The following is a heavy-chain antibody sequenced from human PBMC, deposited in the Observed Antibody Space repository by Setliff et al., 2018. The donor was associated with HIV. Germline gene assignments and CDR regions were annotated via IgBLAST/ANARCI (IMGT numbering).Heavy chain of an antibody. CDR2: IIPMFGTA. CDR1: GGTFSSYG. CDR3: ARTLGYCSGGSCYLDY. V-gene: IGHV1-69*13. J-gene: IGHJ4*02. D-gene: IGHD2-15*01. Sequence: SVKVSCKASGGTFSSYGINWVRQAPGQGLEWMGGIIPMFGTANYAQKFQGRVTITADESTSTVYMEPTRLRSEDTAVYYCARTLGYCSGGSCYLDYWGQGTLVTV.